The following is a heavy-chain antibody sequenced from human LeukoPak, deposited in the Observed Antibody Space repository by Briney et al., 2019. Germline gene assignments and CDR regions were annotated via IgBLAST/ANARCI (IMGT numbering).Heavy chain of an antibody. Sequence: ASVTVSCEASGYTFTGYYMHWVRQAPGQGLEWMGWINPNSGGTNYAQKFQGRVTMTRDTSMNTVYLELSRLRSDDTAVYYCAKVGDFHGLDVWGQGTTVTVSS. J-gene: IGHJ6*02. D-gene: IGHD3-10*01. V-gene: IGHV1-2*02. CDR3: AKVGDFHGLDV. CDR2: INPNSGGT. CDR1: GYTFTGYY.